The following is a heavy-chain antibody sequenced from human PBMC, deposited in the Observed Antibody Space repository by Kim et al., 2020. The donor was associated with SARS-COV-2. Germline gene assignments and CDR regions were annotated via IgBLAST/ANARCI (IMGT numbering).Heavy chain of an antibody. J-gene: IGHJ4*02. D-gene: IGHD2-8*02. CDR3: AKIGTFDYCTGGSCYWDY. CDR2: ISGSGSST. CDR1: GFTFKNYA. V-gene: IGHV3-23*01. Sequence: GGSLRLSCVASGFTFKNYAMTWVRQAPGKGLEWVSIISGSGSSTYYADSVKGRFTISRDNSKSTLYVQMNSLRAEDTAVYYCAKIGTFDYCTGGSCYWDYWGQGTQVTVSS.